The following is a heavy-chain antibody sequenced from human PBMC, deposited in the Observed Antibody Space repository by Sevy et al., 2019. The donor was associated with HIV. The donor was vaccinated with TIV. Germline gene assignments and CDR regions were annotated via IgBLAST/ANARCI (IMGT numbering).Heavy chain of an antibody. CDR1: GFTFSSYA. CDR3: ARDPGDYSNYYYYYMDV. Sequence: GESLKISCAASGFTFSSYAMHWVRQAPGKGLEWVAVISYDGSNKYYADSVKGRFTISRDNSKNTLYLQMNSLRAEDTAVYYCARDPGDYSNYYYYYMDVWGKGTTVTVSS. V-gene: IGHV3-30-3*01. D-gene: IGHD4-17*01. J-gene: IGHJ6*03. CDR2: ISYDGSNK.